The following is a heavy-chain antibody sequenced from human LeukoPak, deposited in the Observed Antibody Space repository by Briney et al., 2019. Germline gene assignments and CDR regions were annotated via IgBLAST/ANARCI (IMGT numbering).Heavy chain of an antibody. V-gene: IGHV3-7*01. J-gene: IGHJ4*02. CDR3: ARGGNSSWDY. CDR2: IKPDGTEK. D-gene: IGHD6-6*01. CDR1: GFTVSSNY. Sequence: PGGSLRLSCAASGFTVSSNYMSWVRQAPGKGLEWVANIKPDGTEKYYVDSLKGRFTISRDNAKNSLYLQMNSLRVEDTAVYYCARGGNSSWDYWGQGALVTVSS.